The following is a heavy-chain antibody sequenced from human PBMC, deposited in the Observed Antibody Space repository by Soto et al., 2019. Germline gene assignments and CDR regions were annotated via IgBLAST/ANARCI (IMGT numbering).Heavy chain of an antibody. D-gene: IGHD6-19*01. V-gene: IGHV4-61*01. Sequence: SETLSLTCTVSGGSVSGGLYYWSWIRHPPGKGLEWIGYIYYSGSTKYNPSLKSRVTISVDTSKNQFSLKLSSMTAADTAVYYCARSGSGSGWLGGQGTLVTVSS. CDR1: GGSVSGGLYY. CDR2: IYYSGST. CDR3: ARSGSGSGWL. J-gene: IGHJ4*02.